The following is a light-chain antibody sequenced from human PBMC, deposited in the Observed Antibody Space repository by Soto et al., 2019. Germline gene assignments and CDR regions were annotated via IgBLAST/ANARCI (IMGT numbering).Light chain of an antibody. CDR3: QEYNTWPRT. V-gene: IGKV3-15*01. J-gene: IGKJ1*01. Sequence: EFALTQSPATLSVSPGERATLSCRASQSVSSDLAWYHQKPGQAPRLLIYGASTRATGIPARFSGSGSGTEFTLTINSLQSEDFAVYYCQEYNTWPRTFGQGTKVDIK. CDR1: QSVSSD. CDR2: GAS.